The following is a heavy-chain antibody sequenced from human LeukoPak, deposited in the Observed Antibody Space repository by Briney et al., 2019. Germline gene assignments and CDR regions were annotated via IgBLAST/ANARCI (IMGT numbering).Heavy chain of an antibody. CDR1: GGPISSGGYY. CDR2: IYYSGST. D-gene: IGHD3-10*01. J-gene: IGHJ5*02. CDR3: ARGMIVVRGVTPWFDP. V-gene: IGHV4-31*03. Sequence: PSETLSLTCTVSGGPISSGGYYWSWIRQHPGKGLEWIGYIYYSGSTYYNPSLKSRVTISVDTSKNQFSLKLSSVTAADTAVYYCARGMIVVRGVTPWFDPWGQGTLVTVSS.